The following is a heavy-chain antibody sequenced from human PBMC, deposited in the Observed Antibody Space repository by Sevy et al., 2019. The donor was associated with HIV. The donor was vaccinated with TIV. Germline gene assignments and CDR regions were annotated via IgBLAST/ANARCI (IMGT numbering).Heavy chain of an antibody. CDR3: ARDSESSDRDAFDI. CDR1: GYTFTSYG. D-gene: IGHD6-19*01. Sequence: ASVKVSCEASGYTFTSYGISWVRQAPGQGLEWMGWISAYTGSTHYAQKLQGRVIMTTDTSTSTAYLELRSLRSDDTAVYYCARDSESSDRDAFDIWGQGTMVTVSS. CDR2: ISAYTGST. V-gene: IGHV1-18*01. J-gene: IGHJ3*02.